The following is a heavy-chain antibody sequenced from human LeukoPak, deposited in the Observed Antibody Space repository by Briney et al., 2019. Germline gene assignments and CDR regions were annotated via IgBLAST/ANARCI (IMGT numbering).Heavy chain of an antibody. V-gene: IGHV4-39*07. Sequence: SETLSLTCTVSGGSISSSSSYWGWIRQPPGKGLEWIGSIFYSGSTYYNPSLRSRVTISLDTSKNQFSLKLSSVTAADTAVYYCASHPNYYDSSAYFDDAFDIWGQGTMVTVSS. CDR3: ASHPNYYDSSAYFDDAFDI. D-gene: IGHD3-22*01. J-gene: IGHJ3*02. CDR1: GGSISSSSSY. CDR2: IFYSGST.